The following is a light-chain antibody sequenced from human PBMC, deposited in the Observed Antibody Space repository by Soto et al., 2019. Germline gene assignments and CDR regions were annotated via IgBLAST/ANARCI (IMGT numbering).Light chain of an antibody. V-gene: IGKV3-20*01. CDR3: QHYGGSFI. CDR2: NTA. J-gene: IGKJ3*01. Sequence: EIVLTQSPGTLSLSPGEGATVSCRVSQSINSKSLVWYQRKFGQAPRLLIYNTASRATGIPDRFSGSGSGTDFTLSISRLEPEDCAVYYCQHYGGSFIFGPGTKVDFK. CDR1: QSINSKS.